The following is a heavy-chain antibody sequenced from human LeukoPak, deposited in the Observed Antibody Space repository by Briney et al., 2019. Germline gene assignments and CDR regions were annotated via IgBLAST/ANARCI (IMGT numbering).Heavy chain of an antibody. CDR3: AKEKDSRGYFDY. J-gene: IGHJ4*02. CDR1: GFTFTSYA. CDR2: ISGSGGSA. Sequence: GGSLRLSCAASGFTFTSYAMSWVRQAPGKGLEWVSAISGSGGSAYYADSVKGRFTISRGNSKNTLYLQMNSLRAEDTAVYYCAKEKDSRGYFDYWGQGTLVTVSS. D-gene: IGHD3-22*01. V-gene: IGHV3-23*01.